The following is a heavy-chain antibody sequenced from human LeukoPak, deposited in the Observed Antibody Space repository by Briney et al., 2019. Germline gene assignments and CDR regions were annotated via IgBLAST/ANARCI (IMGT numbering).Heavy chain of an antibody. Sequence: GGSLRLSCAASGFTFSSYEMNWVRQAPGKGLEWVSYISSSGSTIYYADSVKGRFTISRDNAKNSLYLQMNSLRAEDTAVYYCARGKVGANPFDYWGQGTLVTVSS. CDR1: GFTFSSYE. V-gene: IGHV3-48*03. CDR2: ISSSGSTI. J-gene: IGHJ4*02. CDR3: ARGKVGANPFDY. D-gene: IGHD1-26*01.